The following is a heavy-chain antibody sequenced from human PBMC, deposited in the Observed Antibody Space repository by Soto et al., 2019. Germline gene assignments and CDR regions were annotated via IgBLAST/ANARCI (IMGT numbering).Heavy chain of an antibody. CDR1: GFTFSSYE. D-gene: IGHD2-2*01. J-gene: IGHJ6*02. Sequence: GGSLRLSCAASGFTFSSYEMNWVRQAPGKGLEWVSYISSSGSTIYYADSVKGRFTISRDNAKNSLYLQMNSLRAEDTAVYYWANPLRYCSSTSCLYGMDVWGQGTTVTVSS. CDR3: ANPLRYCSSTSCLYGMDV. CDR2: ISSSGSTI. V-gene: IGHV3-48*03.